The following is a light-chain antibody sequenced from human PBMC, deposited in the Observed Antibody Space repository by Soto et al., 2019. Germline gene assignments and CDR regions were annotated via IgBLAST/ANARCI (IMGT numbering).Light chain of an antibody. V-gene: IGKV1-39*01. CDR2: AAS. J-gene: IGKJ5*01. CDR1: QSISSY. Sequence: DIQMTQSPSSLSASVGDRVTITCRASQSISSYLNWYQQKPGKAPKLLIYAASSLQSGVPSRFSGSGSGTDFTLTISSLQPEYFATYYCQQSYSTLPTFGQGTRLEIK. CDR3: QQSYSTLPT.